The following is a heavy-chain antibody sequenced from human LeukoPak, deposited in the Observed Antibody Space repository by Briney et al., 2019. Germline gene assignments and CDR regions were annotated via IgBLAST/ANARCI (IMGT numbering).Heavy chain of an antibody. V-gene: IGHV3-48*01. Sequence: PGGSLRLSCAASGFSFSSYSMSWVRQAPGKGLEWISYISSSSTTIYYADSVKGRFTISRDNAKNSVYLQMDSLRAEDTAIYYCARSMSSSSLYWGQGTLVTVPS. J-gene: IGHJ4*02. D-gene: IGHD6-6*01. CDR3: ARSMSSSSLY. CDR1: GFSFSSYS. CDR2: ISSSSTTI.